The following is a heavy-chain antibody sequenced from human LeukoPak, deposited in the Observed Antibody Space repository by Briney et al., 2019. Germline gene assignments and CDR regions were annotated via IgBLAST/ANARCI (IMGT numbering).Heavy chain of an antibody. CDR2: IYYSGST. Sequence: SETLSLTCTVSGGSMSSYYWSWIRQPPGKGLEWIGYIYYSGSTNYNPSLKSRATISVDTSKNQFSLKLSSVTAADTAVYYCARVNYYDSSGYYYPEYWGQGTLVTVSS. CDR1: GGSMSSYY. D-gene: IGHD3-22*01. CDR3: ARVNYYDSSGYYYPEY. J-gene: IGHJ4*02. V-gene: IGHV4-59*01.